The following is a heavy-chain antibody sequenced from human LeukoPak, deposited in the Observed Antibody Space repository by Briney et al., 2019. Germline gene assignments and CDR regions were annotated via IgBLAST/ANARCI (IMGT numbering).Heavy chain of an antibody. CDR3: ARGLTIFPRWATGY. Sequence: GGSLRLSCAASGFTFSSYAMHWVRQAPGKGLEWVAVISYDGSNKYYADSVKGRFTISRDNSKNTLYLQMNSLRSEDTAVYYCARGLTIFPRWATGYWGQGTLVTVSS. V-gene: IGHV3-30*04. CDR2: ISYDGSNK. CDR1: GFTFSSYA. D-gene: IGHD3-9*01. J-gene: IGHJ4*02.